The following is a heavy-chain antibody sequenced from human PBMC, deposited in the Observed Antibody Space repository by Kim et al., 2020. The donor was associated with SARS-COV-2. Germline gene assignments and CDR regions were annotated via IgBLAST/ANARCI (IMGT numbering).Heavy chain of an antibody. Sequence: VKGRVTISRDNSKNTLYLQRNSLRAEDTAVYYCARLAGEYQLLIGGMDVWGQGTTVTVSS. CDR3: ARLAGEYQLLIGGMDV. V-gene: IGHV3-30*07. D-gene: IGHD2-2*01. J-gene: IGHJ6*02.